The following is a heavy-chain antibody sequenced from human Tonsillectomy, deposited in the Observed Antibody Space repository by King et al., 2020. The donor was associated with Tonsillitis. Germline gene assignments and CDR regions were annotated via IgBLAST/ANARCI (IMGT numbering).Heavy chain of an antibody. CDR1: GFTFSNHY. CDR2: ISGSSNYI. V-gene: IGHV3-21*06. J-gene: IGHJ3*01. D-gene: IGHD6-13*01. Sequence: VQLVESGGGLVKPGGSLRLSCAASGFTFSNHYMNWVRQAPGKGLEWVSSISGSSNYIYYADSLEGRFTISRDNAKNSLYLQMNSLRIEDTAVYYCARGGAAAGADAFDFWGQGTMVTVSS. CDR3: ARGGAAAGADAFDF.